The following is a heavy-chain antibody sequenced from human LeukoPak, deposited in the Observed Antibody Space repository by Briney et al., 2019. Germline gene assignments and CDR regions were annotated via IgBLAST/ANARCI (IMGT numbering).Heavy chain of an antibody. D-gene: IGHD3-16*02. CDR3: AVRFDY. V-gene: IGHV3-48*04. CDR1: GFTFSSYN. CDR2: ISGSGGST. J-gene: IGHJ4*02. Sequence: GGSLRLSYAASGFTFSSYNMNWVRQAPGKGLEWVSEISGSGGSTYYADSVKGRFTISRDNAKNSLYLQMNSLRAEDTAVYYCAVRFDYWGQGILVTVSS.